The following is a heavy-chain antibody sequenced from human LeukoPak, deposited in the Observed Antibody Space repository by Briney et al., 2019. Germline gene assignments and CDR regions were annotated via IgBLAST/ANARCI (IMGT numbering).Heavy chain of an antibody. Sequence: ASVKVSCKASGGTFSSYAISWVRQAPGQGLEWMGRIIPILGIANYAQKFQGRVTITADKSTSTAYMELSSLRSEDTAVYYCARETVATYVAGTSDYWGQGTLVTVSS. J-gene: IGHJ4*02. CDR3: ARETVATYVAGTSDY. D-gene: IGHD6-19*01. CDR1: GGTFSSYA. CDR2: IIPILGIA. V-gene: IGHV1-69*04.